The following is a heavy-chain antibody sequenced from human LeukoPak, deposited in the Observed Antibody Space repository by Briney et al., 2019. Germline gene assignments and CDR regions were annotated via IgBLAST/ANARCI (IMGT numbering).Heavy chain of an antibody. CDR2: IIPIFGTA. J-gene: IGHJ6*03. CDR3: ARVSDDVDYYYYMDV. D-gene: IGHD3-10*01. CDR1: GGTFSSYA. V-gene: IGHV1-69*05. Sequence: ASVKVSCKASGGTFSSYAISWARQAPGQGLEWMGGIIPIFGTANYAQKFQGRVTITTDESTSTAYMELSSLRSEDTAVYYCARVSDDVDYYYYMDVWGKGTTVTVSS.